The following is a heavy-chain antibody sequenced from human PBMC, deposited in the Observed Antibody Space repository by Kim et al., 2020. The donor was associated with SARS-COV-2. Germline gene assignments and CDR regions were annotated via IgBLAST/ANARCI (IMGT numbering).Heavy chain of an antibody. CDR3: AKVLNWNDGRGMDA. V-gene: IGHV3-23*01. D-gene: IGHD1-1*01. Sequence: GGSLRHSCVASGFTFSNYAMSWVRQAPGKGLEWVSAMSGGGGSTYYAASVKGRFTISRDYSKNTLYLQMNTLGADDTAVYYCAKVLNWNDGRGMDAWGQG. CDR1: GFTFSNYA. CDR2: MSGGGGST. J-gene: IGHJ6*02.